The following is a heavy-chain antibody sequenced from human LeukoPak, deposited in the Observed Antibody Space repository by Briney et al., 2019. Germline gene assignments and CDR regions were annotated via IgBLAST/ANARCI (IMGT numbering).Heavy chain of an antibody. CDR1: GFTFSSYS. CDR3: ARDLAAAGN. J-gene: IGHJ4*02. Sequence: PGGSPRLSCAASGFTFSSYSMNWVRQAPGKGLEWISYITSSGNTIYYADSVKGRFTISRDNAKNSLYLQMSSLTDEDTAVYYCARDLAAAGNWGQGTLVTVSS. D-gene: IGHD6-13*01. CDR2: ITSSGNTI. V-gene: IGHV3-48*02.